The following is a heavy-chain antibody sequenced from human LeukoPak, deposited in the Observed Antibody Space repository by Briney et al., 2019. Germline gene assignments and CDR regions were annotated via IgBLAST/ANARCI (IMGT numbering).Heavy chain of an antibody. V-gene: IGHV3-64*01. D-gene: IGHD6-13*01. CDR1: GFTFSSYA. J-gene: IGHJ4*02. CDR3: AKRGDSSSWSELDY. CDR2: IISNEGST. Sequence: GGSLRLSCAASGFTFSSYAMHWVRQAPGKGLEYVSAIISNEGSTYYANSVKGRFTISKDNSKNTLYLQMNSLRAEDTAVYYCAKRGDSSSWSELDYWGQGTLVTVSS.